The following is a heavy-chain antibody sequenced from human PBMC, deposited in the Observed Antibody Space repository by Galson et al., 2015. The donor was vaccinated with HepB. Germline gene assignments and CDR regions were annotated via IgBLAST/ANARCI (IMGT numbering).Heavy chain of an antibody. D-gene: IGHD3-22*01. V-gene: IGHV3-30-3*01. Sequence: SLRLSCAASGFTFSSYAMHWVRQAPGKGLEWVAVISYDGSNKYYADSVKGRFTISRDNSKNTLYLQMNSLRAEDTAVYYCASISFSSYYPVDYWGQGTLVTVSS. J-gene: IGHJ4*02. CDR2: ISYDGSNK. CDR3: ASISFSSYYPVDY. CDR1: GFTFSSYA.